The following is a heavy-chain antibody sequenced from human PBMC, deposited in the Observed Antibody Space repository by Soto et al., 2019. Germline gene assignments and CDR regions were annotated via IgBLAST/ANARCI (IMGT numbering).Heavy chain of an antibody. V-gene: IGHV1-2*02. J-gene: IGHJ6*02. D-gene: IGHD2-15*01. CDR2: INPNSGGT. CDR1: GYTFTGYY. Sequence: ASVKVSCKASGYTFTGYYMHWVRQAPGQGLEWMGWINPNSGGTNYAQKFQGRVTMTRDTSISTAYMELSRLRSDDTAVYYCARVAEPYYYYGMDVWGQGTTVTVSS. CDR3: ARVAEPYYYYGMDV.